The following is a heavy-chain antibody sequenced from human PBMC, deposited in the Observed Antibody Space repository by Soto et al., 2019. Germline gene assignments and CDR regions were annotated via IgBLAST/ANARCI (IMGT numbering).Heavy chain of an antibody. Sequence: QVQLVQSGAEVRQPASSVKVSCKTSGGTFSSYAISWVRQAPGQGLEWMGGIVPIVGTTTYAQKFQGRVTITADEATSTAYMQLSRLRSDDTAVYYCVRVVAIPGDPDHWGQGPLVTVSS. CDR2: IVPIVGTT. CDR3: VRVVAIPGDPDH. CDR1: GGTFSSYA. V-gene: IGHV1-69*12. J-gene: IGHJ4*02. D-gene: IGHD2-15*01.